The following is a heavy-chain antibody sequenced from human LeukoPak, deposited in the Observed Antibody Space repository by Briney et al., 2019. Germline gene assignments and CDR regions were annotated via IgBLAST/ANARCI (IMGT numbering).Heavy chain of an antibody. D-gene: IGHD3-10*01. V-gene: IGHV1-69*13. J-gene: IGHJ4*02. CDR3: ARDTGRFGELKAY. CDR2: IIPIFGTA. Sequence: ASVKVSCKASGGTFSSYAISWVRQAPGQGLEWMGGIIPIFGTANYAQKFQGRVTITADESTSTAYMELSSLRSEDTAVYYCARDTGRFGELKAYWGQGTLVTVSS. CDR1: GGTFSSYA.